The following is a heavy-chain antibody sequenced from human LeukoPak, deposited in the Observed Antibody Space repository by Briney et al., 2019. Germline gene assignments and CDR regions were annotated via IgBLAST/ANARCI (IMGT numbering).Heavy chain of an antibody. CDR2: ISYDGSNK. D-gene: IGHD6-19*01. V-gene: IGHV3-30*18. CDR1: GFTFSSYG. CDR3: AKDRISGWNVFDY. J-gene: IGHJ4*02. Sequence: GGSLRLSCAASGFTFSSYGMHWVRQAPGKGLEWVAVISYDGSNKYYADSVKGRFTISRDNSKNTLYLQMNSLRAEDTAVYHCAKDRISGWNVFDYWGQGTLVTVSS.